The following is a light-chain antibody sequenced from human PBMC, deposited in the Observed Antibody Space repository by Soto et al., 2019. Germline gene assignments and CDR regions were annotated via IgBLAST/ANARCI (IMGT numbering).Light chain of an antibody. CDR2: AAS. Sequence: IQLTQSPSFLSASVGDRVTITCRASQGISSNLALYQQKPGKAPKLLIYAASSLQSGVPSRFSGSGSGTDFTLTISSLQPEDFATYYCLQDYNYPLTFGGGTKVDIK. J-gene: IGKJ4*01. CDR3: LQDYNYPLT. V-gene: IGKV1-6*01. CDR1: QGISSN.